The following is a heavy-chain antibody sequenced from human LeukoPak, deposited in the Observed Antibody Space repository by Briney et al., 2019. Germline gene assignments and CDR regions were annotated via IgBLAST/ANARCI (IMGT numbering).Heavy chain of an antibody. CDR2: ISSSSGYI. V-gene: IGHV3-21*01. CDR1: GFSFSTYS. D-gene: IGHD6-13*01. Sequence: GGSLRLSCAASGFSFSTYSINWVRQAPGKGLEWVSSISSSSGYIYYADSVKGRFTISRDNANNSLYLQMDSLRAEDTAVYYCARGTSSSLYFSDYWGQGTLVTVSS. CDR3: ARGTSSSLYFSDY. J-gene: IGHJ4*02.